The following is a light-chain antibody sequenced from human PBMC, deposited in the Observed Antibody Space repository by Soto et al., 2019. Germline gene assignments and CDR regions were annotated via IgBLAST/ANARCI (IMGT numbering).Light chain of an antibody. V-gene: IGLV1-40*01. CDR1: SSNIGARYD. CDR3: QSYDTSLSVV. CDR2: TNS. J-gene: IGLJ2*01. Sequence: QPVLTQPPSVSGAPGQRVTISCTGSSSNIGARYDVHWYQQLPGTAPKLLIYTNSNRPSGVPDRFSGSKSGTSASLAITWLQAEDAADYYCQSYDTSLSVVFGGGTQLTVL.